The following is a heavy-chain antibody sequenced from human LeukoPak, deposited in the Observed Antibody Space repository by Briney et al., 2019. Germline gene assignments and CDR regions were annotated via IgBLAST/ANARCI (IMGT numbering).Heavy chain of an antibody. CDR2: ISYDGSNK. V-gene: IGHV3-30*04. Sequence: GGSLRLSCAASGFTFSSYAMHWVRQAPVKGLEWVAVISYDGSNKYYEDSVKGRFTISRDNSKNTLYLQMNSLRAEDTAVYYCGRDDHCSGGSCYSSPGDYWGQGTLVTVSS. CDR1: GFTFSSYA. J-gene: IGHJ4*02. CDR3: GRDDHCSGGSCYSSPGDY. D-gene: IGHD2-15*01.